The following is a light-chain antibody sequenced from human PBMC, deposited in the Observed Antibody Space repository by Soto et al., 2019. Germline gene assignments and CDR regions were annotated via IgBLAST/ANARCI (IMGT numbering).Light chain of an antibody. V-gene: IGLV2-23*01. CDR1: SSDIGRSNL. CDR2: EGT. Sequence: QSALTQPASVSGSPGQSITISCTGSSSDIGRSNLVSWYQQHPGKAPKLMIYEGTKRPSGVSDRFSGSKSGNTASLTISGLQADDEADYHRCSFAHPDSLVFGGGTKLTVL. CDR3: CSFAHPDSLV. J-gene: IGLJ3*02.